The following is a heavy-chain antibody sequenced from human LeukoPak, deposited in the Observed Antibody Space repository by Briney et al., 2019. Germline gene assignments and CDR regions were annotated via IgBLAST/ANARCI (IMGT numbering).Heavy chain of an antibody. J-gene: IGHJ3*02. V-gene: IGHV3-53*01. CDR1: GFTVSSNY. Sequence: GGSLRLSCAASGFTVSSNYMSWVRQAPGKGLDWVSGIYSGGSTYYADSVKGRFTISRDNSKNTLYLQMNSLTAEDTAVYYCARVGVVPAAIPDGFDIWGQGTMVTVSS. D-gene: IGHD2-2*01. CDR3: ARVGVVPAAIPDGFDI. CDR2: IYSGGST.